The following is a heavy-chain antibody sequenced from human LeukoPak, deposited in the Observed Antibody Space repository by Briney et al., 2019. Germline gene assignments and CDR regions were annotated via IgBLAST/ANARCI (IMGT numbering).Heavy chain of an antibody. D-gene: IGHD7-27*01. V-gene: IGHV3-21*04. CDR1: GFNFSGSV. Sequence: GALRLSCAASGFNFSGSVMHWVRQAPGKGLEWVSSISSSSSYIYYADSVKGRFTISRDNAKNSLYLQMNSLRAEDTALYYCAKDINWASFESWGQGTLVTVSS. CDR3: AKDINWASFES. J-gene: IGHJ4*02. CDR2: ISSSSSYI.